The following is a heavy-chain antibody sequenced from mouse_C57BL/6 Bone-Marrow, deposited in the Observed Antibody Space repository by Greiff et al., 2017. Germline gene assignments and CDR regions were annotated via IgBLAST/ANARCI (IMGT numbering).Heavy chain of an antibody. CDR3: ARDYGYDGY. Sequence: QVQLQQPGAELVKPGASVKMSCKASGYTFTSYWITWVKQRPGQGLEWIGDIYPGSGSSNYNEKFKSKATLTVDTSSSTAYMQLSSLTSEESAVYYCARDYGYDGYWGQGTTLTVSS. V-gene: IGHV1-55*01. J-gene: IGHJ2*01. D-gene: IGHD2-2*01. CDR1: GYTFTSYW. CDR2: IYPGSGSS.